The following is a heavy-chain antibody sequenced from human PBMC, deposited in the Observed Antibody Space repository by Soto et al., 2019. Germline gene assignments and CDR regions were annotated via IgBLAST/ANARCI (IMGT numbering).Heavy chain of an antibody. D-gene: IGHD2-2*01. CDR3: AKDGAVVPAALVY. Sequence: QVQLVESGGGVVQPGRSLRLSCAASGFTFSSYGMHWVRQAPGKGLEWVAVISYDGSNKYYADSVKGRFTISRDNSKNTLYPQMNSLRAEDTAVYYCAKDGAVVPAALVYWGQGTLVTVSS. J-gene: IGHJ4*02. V-gene: IGHV3-30*18. CDR1: GFTFSSYG. CDR2: ISYDGSNK.